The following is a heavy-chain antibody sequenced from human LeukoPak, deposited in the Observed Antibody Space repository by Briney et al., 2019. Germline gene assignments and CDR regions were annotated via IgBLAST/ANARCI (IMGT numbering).Heavy chain of an antibody. Sequence: SETLSLTCTVSGGSISSYYWSWIRQPPGKGLEWIGYIYYSGSTNYNPSLKSRVTISVDTSKNQFSLKLSSVTAADTAVYYCARGLDFWSGYLFDYWGQGTLVTVSS. CDR3: ARGLDFWSGYLFDY. V-gene: IGHV4-59*01. J-gene: IGHJ4*02. CDR1: GGSISSYY. CDR2: IYYSGST. D-gene: IGHD3-3*01.